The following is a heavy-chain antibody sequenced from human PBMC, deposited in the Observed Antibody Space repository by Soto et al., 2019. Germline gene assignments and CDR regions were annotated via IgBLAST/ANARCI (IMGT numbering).Heavy chain of an antibody. D-gene: IGHD2-2*01. CDR1: GGSISSYF. CDR2: VYYTGTT. J-gene: IGHJ4*02. CDR3: ARDLEPVPRAFDY. V-gene: IGHV4-59*01. Sequence: SSETLSLTCTVSGGSISSYFYIWVRQPPGKGLEWIGSVYYTGTTDYNPSLKSRVTISVDTSKTQFSLNLRSVTAADTAVYYCARDLEPVPRAFDYWGGGPLVTVSS.